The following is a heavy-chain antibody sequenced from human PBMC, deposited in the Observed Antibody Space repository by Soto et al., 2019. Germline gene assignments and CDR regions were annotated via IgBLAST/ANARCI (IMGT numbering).Heavy chain of an antibody. CDR3: ASTPPRFEGSGFDY. CDR1: GGSISSSSYY. D-gene: IGHD3-10*01. CDR2: IYYSGST. Sequence: QLQLQESGPGLVKPSETLSLTCTVSGGSISSSSYYWDWIRQPPGKGLEWIGSIYYSGSTYYNPSLKSRVTISVDTSKNQFPLKLSSVTAADTAVYYCASTPPRFEGSGFDYWGQGTLVTVSS. V-gene: IGHV4-39*01. J-gene: IGHJ4*02.